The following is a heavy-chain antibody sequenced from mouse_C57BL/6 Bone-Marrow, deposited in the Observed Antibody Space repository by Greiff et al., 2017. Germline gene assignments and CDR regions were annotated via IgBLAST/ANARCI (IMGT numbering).Heavy chain of an antibody. CDR2: ISNLAYSI. D-gene: IGHD1-1*01. Sequence: EVQGVESGGGLVQPGGSLKLSCAASGFTFSDYGMAWVRQAPRKGPEWVAFISNLAYSIYYADTVTGRFTISRENAKNTLYLEMSSLRSEDTAMYYCARPPFITTVVATRYFDVWGTGTTVTVSS. CDR3: ARPPFITTVVATRYFDV. V-gene: IGHV5-15*01. CDR1: GFTFSDYG. J-gene: IGHJ1*03.